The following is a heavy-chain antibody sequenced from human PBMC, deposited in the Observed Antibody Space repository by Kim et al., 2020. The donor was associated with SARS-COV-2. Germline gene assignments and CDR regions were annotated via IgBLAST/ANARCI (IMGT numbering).Heavy chain of an antibody. D-gene: IGHD2-2*01. V-gene: IGHV3-7*01. CDR2: IKQDGSEK. CDR1: GFTFSSYW. J-gene: IGHJ4*02. CDR3: AREIPNCSSTSCYQLYYFDY. Sequence: GGSLRLSCAASGFTFSSYWMSWVRQAPGKGLEWVANIKQDGSEKYYVDSVKGRFTISRDNAKNSLYLQMNSLRAEDTAVYYCAREIPNCSSTSCYQLYYFDYWGQGTLVTVSS.